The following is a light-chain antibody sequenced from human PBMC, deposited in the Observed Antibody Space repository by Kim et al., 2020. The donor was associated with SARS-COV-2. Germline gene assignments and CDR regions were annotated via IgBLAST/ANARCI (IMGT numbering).Light chain of an antibody. CDR2: DVS. CDR1: SRAVGGYNY. Sequence: ESSTSTGTGTSRAVGGYNYVSWYQQPRGEAPNLMMYDVSKRPSGVSHRFSGSRSGDTASLTISGLQAEDEADYYCSSYTSSSTYVFGTGTKVTVL. CDR3: SSYTSSSTYV. J-gene: IGLJ1*01. V-gene: IGLV2-14*04.